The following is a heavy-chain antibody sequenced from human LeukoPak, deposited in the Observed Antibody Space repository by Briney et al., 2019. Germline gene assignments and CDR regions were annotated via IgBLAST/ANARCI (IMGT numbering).Heavy chain of an antibody. J-gene: IGHJ4*02. V-gene: IGHV4-30-2*01. CDR2: IYHSGST. CDR3: ASIGAYNWNPRPRDY. D-gene: IGHD1-20*01. CDR1: GGSISSGGYY. Sequence: SETLSLTCTVSGGSISSGGYYWSWFRQPPGKGLEWIGYIYHSGSTYYNPSLKSRVTISVDRSKNQFSLKLSSVTAADTAVYYCASIGAYNWNPRPRDYWGQGTLVTVSS.